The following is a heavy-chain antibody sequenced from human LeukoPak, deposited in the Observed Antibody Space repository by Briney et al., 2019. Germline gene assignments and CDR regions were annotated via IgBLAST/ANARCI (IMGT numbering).Heavy chain of an antibody. J-gene: IGHJ4*02. D-gene: IGHD6-19*01. Sequence: PSETLSLTCTVSGGSISSYYWSWIRQPPGKGLEWIGYISYSGSTNYNPSLKSRVTISVDTSKNQFSLKLNSVTAADTAVHYCARDLGALAGNRNVWGQGTLVTVSS. CDR2: ISYSGST. CDR3: ARDLGALAGNRNV. V-gene: IGHV4-59*01. CDR1: GGSISSYY.